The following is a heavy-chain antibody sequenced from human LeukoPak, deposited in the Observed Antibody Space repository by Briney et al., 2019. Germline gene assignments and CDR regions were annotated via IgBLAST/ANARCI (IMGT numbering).Heavy chain of an antibody. CDR1: GFTFSSYG. V-gene: IGHV3-23*01. Sequence: HSGGSLRLSCAASGFTFSSYGMSWVRQAPGKGLEWVSAISGSGGSTYYADSVKGRFTISRDNSKNTLYLQMNSLRAEDTAVYYCAKNVLVVSAVFSDYWGQGTLVTVSS. D-gene: IGHD2-15*01. J-gene: IGHJ4*02. CDR2: ISGSGGST. CDR3: AKNVLVVSAVFSDY.